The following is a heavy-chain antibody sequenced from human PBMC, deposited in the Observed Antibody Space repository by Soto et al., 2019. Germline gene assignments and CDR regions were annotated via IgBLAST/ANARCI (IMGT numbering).Heavy chain of an antibody. CDR3: ARGLVDTAMVTPFDY. CDR2: IYYSGST. D-gene: IGHD5-18*01. CDR1: GVSISSGGYY. Sequence: SSETLSLTCTVSGVSISSGGYYWSWIRQHPGKGLEWIGYIYYSGSTYYNPSLKSRVTISVDTSKNQFSLKLSSVTAADTAVYYCARGLVDTAMVTPFDYWGQGTLVTVSS. J-gene: IGHJ4*02. V-gene: IGHV4-31*03.